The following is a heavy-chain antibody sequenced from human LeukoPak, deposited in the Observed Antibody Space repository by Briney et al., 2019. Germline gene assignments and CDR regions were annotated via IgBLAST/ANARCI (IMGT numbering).Heavy chain of an antibody. J-gene: IGHJ5*02. D-gene: IGHD1-7*01. CDR3: ARDLGSVTGTTNWFDP. CDR1: GGSISSYY. V-gene: IGHV4-4*07. Sequence: PSETLSLTCTVSGGSISSYYWSWIRQPAGKGLEWIGRIYTSGRTIYNPSLKSRVTMSMDTSKNQFSLKLNSVTAADTAVYYCARDLGSVTGTTNWFDPWGQGTLVTVSS. CDR2: IYTSGRT.